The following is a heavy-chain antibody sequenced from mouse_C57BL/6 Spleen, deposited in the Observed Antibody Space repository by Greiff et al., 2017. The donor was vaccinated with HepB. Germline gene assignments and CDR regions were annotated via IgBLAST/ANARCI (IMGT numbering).Heavy chain of an antibody. CDR1: GYTFTSYW. V-gene: IGHV1-72*01. CDR2: IDPNSGGT. J-gene: IGHJ4*01. D-gene: IGHD1-1*01. Sequence: QVQLQQPGAELVKPGASVKLSCKASGYTFTSYWMHWVKQRPGRGLEWIGRIDPNSGGTKYNEKFKSKATLTVDKPSSTAYMQLSSLTSEDSAVYYCARHYYGSSYEDAMYYWGQGTSVTVSS. CDR3: ARHYYGSSYEDAMYY.